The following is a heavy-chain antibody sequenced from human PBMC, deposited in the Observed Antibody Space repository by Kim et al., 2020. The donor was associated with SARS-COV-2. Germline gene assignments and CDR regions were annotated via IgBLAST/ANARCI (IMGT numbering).Heavy chain of an antibody. D-gene: IGHD2-2*01. CDR3: ARSGAAMWFDP. Sequence: STTYNPSLKSRVTLSVDTSKNQFSLKLSSVTAADTAVYYCARSGAAMWFDPWGQGTLVTVSS. CDR2: ST. J-gene: IGHJ5*02. V-gene: IGHV4-4*07.